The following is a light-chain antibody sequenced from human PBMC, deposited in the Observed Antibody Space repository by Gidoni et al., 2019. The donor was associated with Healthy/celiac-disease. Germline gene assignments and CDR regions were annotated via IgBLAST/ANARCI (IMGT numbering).Light chain of an antibody. CDR1: QSVSSN. J-gene: IGKJ1*01. V-gene: IGKV3-15*01. CDR2: GAS. CDR3: QQYNNWPPGT. Sequence: EIVMTQSTATLSVSTGERATLSCRASQSVSSNLAWYQQKPGQAPRLLIYGASTRATGIPARFSGSGSGTDFTLTISSLQSEDFAVYYCQQYNNWPPGTFGQGTKVEIK.